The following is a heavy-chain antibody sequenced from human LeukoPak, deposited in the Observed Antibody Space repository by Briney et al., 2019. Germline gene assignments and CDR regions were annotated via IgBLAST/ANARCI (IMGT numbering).Heavy chain of an antibody. CDR2: INPNSGGA. Sequence: ASVKVSCKASGYTFTGYYIHWVRQAPGQGLEWMRWINPNSGGANYAQKFQGSITMTRDTSISTAYMELSRLRSDDTAVYYCARATTIFGVAPPDYWRRGTLVTVSS. CDR1: GYTFTGYY. D-gene: IGHD3-3*01. CDR3: ARATTIFGVAPPDY. V-gene: IGHV1-2*02. J-gene: IGHJ4*02.